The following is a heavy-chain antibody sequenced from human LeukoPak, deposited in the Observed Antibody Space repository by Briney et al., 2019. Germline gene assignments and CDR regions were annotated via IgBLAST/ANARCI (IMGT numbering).Heavy chain of an antibody. V-gene: IGHV1-8*01. CDR1: GYTFTSYD. CDR3: ARTCSSSSCYMVH. D-gene: IGHD2-2*02. Sequence: ASVKVSCEASGYTFTSYDINWVRQATGRGLEWMGWMNPNSGNTGYAQKFQGRVTMTRNTSISTAYMELRSLRSDDTALYYCARTCSSSSCYMVHWGQGTLVTVSS. J-gene: IGHJ4*02. CDR2: MNPNSGNT.